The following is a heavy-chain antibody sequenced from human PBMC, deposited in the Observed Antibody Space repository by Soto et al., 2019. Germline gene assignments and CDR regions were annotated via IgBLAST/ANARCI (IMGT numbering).Heavy chain of an antibody. CDR3: ARHLTAGWLFPEWFDP. V-gene: IGHV4-39*01. Sequence: QLQLQESGPGLVKPSETLSLTCTVSGGSISSSSYYWGRIRQPPGKGLDRIGSIYYSGSTCYNPSLKSRVTISVDTSKNQFSLKLSSVTAADTAVYYCARHLTAGWLFPEWFDPWGQGTLVTVSS. J-gene: IGHJ5*02. D-gene: IGHD3-22*01. CDR1: GGSISSSSYY. CDR2: IYYSGST.